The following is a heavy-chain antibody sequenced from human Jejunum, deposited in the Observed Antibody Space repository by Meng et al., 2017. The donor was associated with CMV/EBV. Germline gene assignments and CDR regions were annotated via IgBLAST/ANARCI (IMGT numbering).Heavy chain of an antibody. J-gene: IGHJ4*02. D-gene: IGHD6-13*01. V-gene: IGHV1-18*01. CDR3: ARRIAAIGPLYYFDS. CDR1: AYSFTNNG. Sequence: AYSFTNNGIGWVRQAPGQGLEWMGWISTYDGKTDYAQNLQGRVTMTMDTSMNTAKMELGSLTSDDTAVYFCARRIAAIGPLYYFDSWGQGTLVTVSS. CDR2: ISTYDGKT.